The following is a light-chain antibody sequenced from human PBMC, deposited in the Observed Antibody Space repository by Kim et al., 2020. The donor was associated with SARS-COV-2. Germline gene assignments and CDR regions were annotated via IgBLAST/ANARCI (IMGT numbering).Light chain of an antibody. CDR3: QQYEKMPYT. CDR2: DAS. V-gene: IGKV1-33*01. CDR1: QDISDY. Sequence: ASLGDRVTITCQASQDISDYLNWYHQKPGQAPKFLISDASKLQIGVPSRFSGSGSGTDFTFTISSLQPEDIGTYYCQQYEKMPYTFGPGTKVDIK. J-gene: IGKJ3*01.